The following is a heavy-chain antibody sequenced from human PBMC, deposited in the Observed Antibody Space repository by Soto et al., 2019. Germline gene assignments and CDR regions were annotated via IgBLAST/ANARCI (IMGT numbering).Heavy chain of an antibody. J-gene: IGHJ4*02. CDR2: ISYDGSNK. V-gene: IGHV3-30*18. CDR1: GFTFSSYG. CDR3: AKDSGRSTEIY. Sequence: GGSLRLSCAASGFTFSSYGMHWVRQAPGKGLEWVAVISYDGSNKYYADSVKGRFTISRDNSKNTLYLQMNSLRAEDTAVYYCAKDSGRSTEIYWGQGTLVTVSS.